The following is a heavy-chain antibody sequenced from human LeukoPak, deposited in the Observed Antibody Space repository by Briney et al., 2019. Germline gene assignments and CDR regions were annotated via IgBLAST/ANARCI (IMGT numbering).Heavy chain of an antibody. J-gene: IGHJ5*02. V-gene: IGHV1-69*05. Sequence: ASVKVSCKASGGTLTSYTISWVRQAPGQGLEWMGGIIPIFGTANYAQKFQGRVTMTRDTSTSTVYMELSSLRSEDTAVYYCARSYYGSGRPWGQGTLVTVSS. D-gene: IGHD3-10*01. CDR1: GGTLTSYT. CDR3: ARSYYGSGRP. CDR2: IIPIFGTA.